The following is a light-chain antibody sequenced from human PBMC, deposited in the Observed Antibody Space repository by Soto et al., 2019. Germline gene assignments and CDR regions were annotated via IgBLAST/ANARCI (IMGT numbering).Light chain of an antibody. CDR3: QQYNSPMYT. Sequence: DIQMTQSPSTLSASVGDTVTVTCRASQSVSGWLAWYQQKPGEAPKLLIYKASSLESGVPSRFSGSGSGTEFTLTISSLQPDDFATYYCQQYNSPMYTFGQGTKLQIK. J-gene: IGKJ2*01. V-gene: IGKV1-5*03. CDR1: QSVSGW. CDR2: KAS.